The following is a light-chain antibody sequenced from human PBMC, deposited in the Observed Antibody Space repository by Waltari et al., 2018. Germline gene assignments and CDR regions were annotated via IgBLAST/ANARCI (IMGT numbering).Light chain of an antibody. Sequence: EIVLTQSPGTLSLSPGERATLSCRASQSVGTYLAWCQQTPGQAPRLLIYGASNRAAGIPDRFRGSGSGTDFSLTISRLEHEDFAVYYCQKYERLPATFGQGTKVEIK. CDR3: QKYERLPAT. V-gene: IGKV3-20*01. CDR2: GAS. J-gene: IGKJ1*01. CDR1: QSVGTY.